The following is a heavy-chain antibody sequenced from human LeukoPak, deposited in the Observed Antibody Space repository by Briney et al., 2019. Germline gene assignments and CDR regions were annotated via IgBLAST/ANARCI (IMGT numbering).Heavy chain of an antibody. CDR3: ARHRGYSYGYESWFDP. CDR2: IYYSGST. J-gene: IGHJ5*02. CDR1: GGSISTYL. D-gene: IGHD5-18*01. V-gene: IGHV4-59*08. Sequence: PSDTLSLTCTLSGGSISTYLWSWTRQAPEKGLEGIGYIYYSGSTNYNPSLKSRVTISVDTSKNQFSLKLSSVTAADTAVYYCARHRGYSYGYESWFDPWGQGTLVTVSS.